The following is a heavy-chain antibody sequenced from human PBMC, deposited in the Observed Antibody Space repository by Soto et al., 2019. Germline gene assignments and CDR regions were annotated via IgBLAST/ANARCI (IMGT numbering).Heavy chain of an antibody. D-gene: IGHD2-15*01. Sequence: KPSETLSLTCAVSGDSIVNNVCLSLVRHPAGKGLEWIGEVYQNGLTDYNPSLQGRVTMSADMSKNQFSLKVTSVTAADTAIYYCARDAALPGETDRFDYWGQGIRVTVSS. CDR3: ARDAALPGETDRFDY. V-gene: IGHV4-4*02. J-gene: IGHJ4*02. CDR2: VYQNGLT. CDR1: GDSIVNNVC.